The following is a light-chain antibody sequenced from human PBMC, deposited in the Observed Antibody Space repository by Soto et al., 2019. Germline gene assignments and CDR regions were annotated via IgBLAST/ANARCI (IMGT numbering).Light chain of an antibody. CDR3: QQYGSSPVT. CDR2: GAS. CDR1: QSLSNNY. V-gene: IGKV3-20*01. Sequence: EIVLTQSPGTLSLSPGERATLSCRASQSLSNNYLAWYQQIPGQAPRLLIYGASVRATGIPDRFSGSGSGTDFTLTISRLEPDDFAVYFCQQYGSSPVTFGGGTKVEIK. J-gene: IGKJ4*01.